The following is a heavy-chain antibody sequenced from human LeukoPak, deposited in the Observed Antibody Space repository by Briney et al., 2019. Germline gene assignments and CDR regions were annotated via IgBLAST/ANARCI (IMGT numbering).Heavy chain of an antibody. CDR1: GYTFTSYD. D-gene: IGHD1-26*01. CDR3: ARDNSVGDVAWWFDP. J-gene: IGHJ5*02. Sequence: ASVKVSCKASGYTFTSYDINWVRQAPGKGLEWMGGFDPEDGETIYAQKFQGRVTMTEDTSTDTAYMELSSLRSEDTAVYYCARDNSVGDVAWWFDPWGQGTLVTVSS. CDR2: FDPEDGET. V-gene: IGHV1-24*01.